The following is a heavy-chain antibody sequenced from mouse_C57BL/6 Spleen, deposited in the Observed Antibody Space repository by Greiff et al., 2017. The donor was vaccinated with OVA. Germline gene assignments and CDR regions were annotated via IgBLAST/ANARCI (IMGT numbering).Heavy chain of an antibody. Sequence: EVQRVESGPGLVKPSQSLSLPCSVTGYSITSGYYWNWIRQFPGNKLEWMGYISYDGSNNYNPSLKNRISITRDTSKNQFFLKLNSVTTEDTATYYCARENTTVSYWGQGTSVTVSS. CDR3: ARENTTVSY. D-gene: IGHD1-1*01. CDR2: ISYDGSN. J-gene: IGHJ4*01. CDR1: GYSITSGYY. V-gene: IGHV3-6*01.